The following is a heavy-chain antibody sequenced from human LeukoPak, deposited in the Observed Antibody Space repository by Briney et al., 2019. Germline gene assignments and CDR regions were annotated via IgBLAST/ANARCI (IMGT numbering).Heavy chain of an antibody. CDR3: SRGVVTECSYNNWSEP. CDR2: IYSGGNT. Sequence: VGSLRLSCAASGFTVSSNYMSWVRQAPGKGLEWVSVIYSGGNTYYADSVKGRFTISRDNSKNTLYLQMNSLRAEDTAVYYCSRGVVTECSYNNWSEPWGQGTLVTVSS. J-gene: IGHJ5*02. CDR1: GFTVSSNY. D-gene: IGHD2-21*02. V-gene: IGHV3-53*01.